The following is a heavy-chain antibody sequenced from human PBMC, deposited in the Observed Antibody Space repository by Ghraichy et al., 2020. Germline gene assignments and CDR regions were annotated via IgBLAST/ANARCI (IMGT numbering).Heavy chain of an antibody. V-gene: IGHV3-48*04. D-gene: IGHD3-9*01. CDR3: AREGVLRYFDWLFRGDYYYYGMDV. CDR1: GFTFSSYS. J-gene: IGHJ6*02. Sequence: LSLTCAASGFTFSSYSMNWVRQAPGKGLEWVSYISSSSSTIYYADSVKGRFTISRDNAKNSLYLQMNSLRAEDTAVYYCAREGVLRYFDWLFRGDYYYYGMDVWGQRTTVTVSS. CDR2: ISSSSSTI.